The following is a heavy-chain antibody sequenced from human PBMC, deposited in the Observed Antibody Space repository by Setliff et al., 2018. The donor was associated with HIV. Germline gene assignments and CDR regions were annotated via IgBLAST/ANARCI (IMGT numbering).Heavy chain of an antibody. J-gene: IGHJ6*02. V-gene: IGHV4-39*07. D-gene: IGHD5-18*01. Sequence: SETLSLTCTVSGGSISSSSYYWGWIRQPPGKGLEWIGSIYCSGSTYYNPSLKSRVTISVDTSKNQFSLKLSSVTAADTAVYYCASGYSIYYYYGMDVWGQGTTVTVSS. CDR2: IYCSGST. CDR1: GGSISSSSYY. CDR3: ASGYSIYYYYGMDV.